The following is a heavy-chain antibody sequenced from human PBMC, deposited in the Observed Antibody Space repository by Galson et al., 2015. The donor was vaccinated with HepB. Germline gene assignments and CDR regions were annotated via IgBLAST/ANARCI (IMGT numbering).Heavy chain of an antibody. CDR3: AKDSSSAWLFDS. J-gene: IGHJ4*02. CDR1: GFTFSSYA. CDR2: ITGSGYST. Sequence: SLRLSCAASGFTFSSYAMTWVRRTPGEGLDWVSTITGSGYSTYYADSVKGRFTISRDNSKNTLYLQMNSLRADDTAIYYCAKDSSSAWLFDSWGQGTLVTVSS. V-gene: IGHV3-23*01. D-gene: IGHD6-19*01.